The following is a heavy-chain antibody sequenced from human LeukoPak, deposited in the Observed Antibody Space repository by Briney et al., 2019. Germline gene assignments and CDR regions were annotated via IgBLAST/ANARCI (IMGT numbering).Heavy chain of an antibody. CDR3: ARDVYYYDSSGYYPVVV. CDR1: GYTFTGYY. V-gene: IGHV1-2*02. Sequence: ASVKVSCKASGYTFTGYYMHWVRQAPGQGLEWMGWINPNSGGTNYAQKFQGRVTMTRDTSISTAYMELSRLRSEDTAVYYCARDVYYYDSSGYYPVVVWGQGTMVAVSS. J-gene: IGHJ3*01. CDR2: INPNSGGT. D-gene: IGHD3-22*01.